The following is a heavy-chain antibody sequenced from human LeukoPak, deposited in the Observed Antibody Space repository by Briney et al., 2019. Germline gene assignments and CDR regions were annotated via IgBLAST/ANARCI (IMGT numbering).Heavy chain of an antibody. CDR1: GFTFSSYW. Sequence: GGSLRLSCAASGFTFSSYWMSWVRQAPGKGLEWVANIKQDGSEKYYVDSVKGRFTVSRDNAKNSLYLQMNSLRVEDTGIYYCAAKEGTRSDFDYWGQGTLVPVS. CDR3: AAKEGTRSDFDY. D-gene: IGHD1-14*01. J-gene: IGHJ4*02. CDR2: IKQDGSEK. V-gene: IGHV3-7*01.